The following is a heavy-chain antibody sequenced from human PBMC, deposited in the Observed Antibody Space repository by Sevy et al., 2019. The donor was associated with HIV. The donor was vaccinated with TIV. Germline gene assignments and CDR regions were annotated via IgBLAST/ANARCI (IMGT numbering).Heavy chain of an antibody. V-gene: IGHV3-21*01. CDR2: ISTSGTYK. D-gene: IGHD4-4*01. J-gene: IGHJ4*02. Sequence: GGSLRLSCAVSGFTFSSYSMNWVRQAPGKGLEWVSFISTSGTYKYYADSVKDRFTISRDNAKNSLFLQMNSLRADDTTVYYCARDLNDYNNYMYSFDYWGQGTLVTVSS. CDR1: GFTFSSYS. CDR3: ARDLNDYNNYMYSFDY.